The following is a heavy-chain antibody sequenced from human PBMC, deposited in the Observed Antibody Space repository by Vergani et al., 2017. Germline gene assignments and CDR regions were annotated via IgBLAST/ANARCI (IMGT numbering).Heavy chain of an antibody. V-gene: IGHV1-2*02. CDR1: GYTFTGYY. D-gene: IGHD3-3*01. J-gene: IGHJ4*02. Sequence: QVQLVQSGAEVKKPGASVKVSCKASGYTFTGYYMHWVRQAPGQGLEWMGWINPNSGGTNYAQKFQGRVTMTRDTSISTAYMELSRLRSDDTAVYYCARLVTYYDFWSGYPYFDYWGQGTLVTVSS. CDR2: INPNSGGT. CDR3: ARLVTYYDFWSGYPYFDY.